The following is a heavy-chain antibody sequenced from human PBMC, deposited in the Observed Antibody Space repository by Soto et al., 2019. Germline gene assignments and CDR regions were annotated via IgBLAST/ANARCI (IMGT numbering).Heavy chain of an antibody. D-gene: IGHD5-12*01. Sequence: EVQLLESGGGLVQPGGSLRLSCVASGFSFSSYAMVWVRQAPGKGLEWVSVISARGGSSYFADTVKCRFTISRDNSKNLLSLERNSLRAEDTAIYFCAKGSIEYSASVDNWGQGTLVLVSS. CDR2: ISARGGSS. CDR1: GFSFSSYA. CDR3: AKGSIEYSASVDN. V-gene: IGHV3-23*01. J-gene: IGHJ4*02.